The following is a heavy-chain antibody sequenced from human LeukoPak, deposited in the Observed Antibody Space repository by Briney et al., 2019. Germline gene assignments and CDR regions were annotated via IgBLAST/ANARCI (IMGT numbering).Heavy chain of an antibody. CDR3: ARNQWLVLGDAFDI. J-gene: IGHJ3*02. CDR1: GGSISSGSYY. Sequence: PSETLSLTCTVSGGSISSGSYYWSWIRQPAGKGLEWIGRIYTSGSTNYNPSLKSRVTISVDTSKNQFSQKLSSVTAADTAVYYCARNQWLVLGDAFDIWGQGTMVTVSS. D-gene: IGHD6-19*01. CDR2: IYTSGST. V-gene: IGHV4-61*02.